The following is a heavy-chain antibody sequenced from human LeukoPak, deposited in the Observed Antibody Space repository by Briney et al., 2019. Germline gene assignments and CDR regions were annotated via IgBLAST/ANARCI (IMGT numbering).Heavy chain of an antibody. CDR1: GGTFSSYA. V-gene: IGHV1-69*05. J-gene: IGHJ6*03. CDR3: ARSEVTTLKYYMDV. D-gene: IGHD4-11*01. CDR2: IIPIFGTA. Sequence: ASVKVSCKASGGTFSSYAISWVRQAPGQGLEWMGRIIPIFGTANYAQKFQGRVTITTDESTSTAYMELSSLRSEDTAVYYCARSEVTTLKYYMDVWGKGTTVTVSS.